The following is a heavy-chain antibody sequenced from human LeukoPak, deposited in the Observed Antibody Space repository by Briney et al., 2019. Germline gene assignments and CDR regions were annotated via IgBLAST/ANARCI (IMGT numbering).Heavy chain of an antibody. CDR3: VRVGYSSGWYPPLGY. CDR2: ISSSSSYI. Sequence: GGSLRLSCAASGFTFSSYSMNWVRQAPGKGLEWVSSISSSSSYIYYADSVKGRFTISRDNAKNSLYLQMNSLRADDTAVYYCVRVGYSSGWYPPLGYWGQGTLVTVSS. V-gene: IGHV3-21*01. CDR1: GFTFSSYS. D-gene: IGHD6-13*01. J-gene: IGHJ4*02.